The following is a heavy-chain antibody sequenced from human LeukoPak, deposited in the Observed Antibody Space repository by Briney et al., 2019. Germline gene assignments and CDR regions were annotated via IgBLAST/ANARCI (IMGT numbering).Heavy chain of an antibody. V-gene: IGHV3-21*01. CDR1: GFTFSSIT. D-gene: IGHD3-22*01. CDR2: ISSSSSYM. CDR3: ASEDYYDSSAYYYRNFQH. Sequence: GGSLRLSCAASGFTFSSITMNWVRQAPGKGLEWVSSISSSSSYMNYADSVRGRFTISRDNAKNSLYLQMNSLRAEDTAVYYCASEDYYDSSAYYYRNFQHWGQGTLVTVSS. J-gene: IGHJ1*01.